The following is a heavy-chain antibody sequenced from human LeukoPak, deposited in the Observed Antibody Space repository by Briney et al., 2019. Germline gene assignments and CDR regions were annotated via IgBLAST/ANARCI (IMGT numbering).Heavy chain of an antibody. CDR2: ISHTGTT. CDR1: GYSISSGYF. CDR3: TREEGGTTVDY. Sequence: PSGTLSLTCTVSGYSISSGYFWGWIRQPPGKGLEWIGSISHTGTTYYNPSLKSRITISQDTSKNQFSLKVNSVTAADTAAYYCTREEGGTTVDYWGQGTLVTVSS. D-gene: IGHD1-1*01. J-gene: IGHJ4*02. V-gene: IGHV4-38-2*02.